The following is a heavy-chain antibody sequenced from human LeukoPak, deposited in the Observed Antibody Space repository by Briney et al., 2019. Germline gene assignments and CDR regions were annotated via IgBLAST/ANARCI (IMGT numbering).Heavy chain of an antibody. CDR2: ISSTGATI. D-gene: IGHD5-12*01. V-gene: IGHV3-48*01. Sequence: GGSLRLSCGASGFTFSAYAFNWVRQAPGKGLQWVSYISSTGATIYYADTVKGRFTISRDNAKNSLYLQMTSLRAEDTAVYYCARRAYPLGYSGYHPVLGFDYWGQGTLVTVSS. J-gene: IGHJ4*02. CDR3: ARRAYPLGYSGYHPVLGFDY. CDR1: GFTFSAYA.